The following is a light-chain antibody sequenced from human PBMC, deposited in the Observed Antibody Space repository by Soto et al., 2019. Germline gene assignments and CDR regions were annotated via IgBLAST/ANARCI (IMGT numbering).Light chain of an antibody. CDR1: QNIHNH. CDR3: QQYNSWPLT. V-gene: IGKV3D-15*01. CDR2: DIS. Sequence: DKLMSQSPATLSVSPGERVTLSCRASQNIHNHMSWFLQKPGQPPRLLIYDISTRATGIPTRFSGSGSGTEFTLTISSLQSEDFAVYYCQQYNSWPLTFGGGTKVDIK. J-gene: IGKJ4*01.